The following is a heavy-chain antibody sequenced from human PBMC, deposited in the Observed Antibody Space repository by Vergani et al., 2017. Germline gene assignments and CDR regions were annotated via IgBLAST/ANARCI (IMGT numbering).Heavy chain of an antibody. D-gene: IGHD1-7*01. J-gene: IGHJ4*02. Sequence: QVQLVESGGGVVQPGRSLRLSCAASGFTFSSYGMHWVRQAPGKGLEWVAVIWYDGSNKYYADSVKGRFTISRDNSKNTLYLQMNSLRAEDTAVYYCARDSELELLNYWGQGTLVTVSS. CDR1: GFTFSSYG. CDR2: IWYDGSNK. V-gene: IGHV3-33*01. CDR3: ARDSELELLNY.